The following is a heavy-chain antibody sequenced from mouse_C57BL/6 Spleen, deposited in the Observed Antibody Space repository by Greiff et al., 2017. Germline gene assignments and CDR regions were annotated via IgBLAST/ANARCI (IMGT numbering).Heavy chain of an antibody. J-gene: IGHJ4*01. CDR3: ARPDYDEGTNAMDY. CDR1: GYAFSSSW. Sequence: VKLVESGPELVKPGASVKISCKASGYAFSSSWMNWVKQRPGKGLEWIGRIYPGDGDTNYNGKFKGKATLTVDKPSSTAYMQLSSLTSEDSAVYYCARPDYDEGTNAMDYWGQGTSVTVSS. V-gene: IGHV1-82*01. CDR2: IYPGDGDT. D-gene: IGHD2-4*01.